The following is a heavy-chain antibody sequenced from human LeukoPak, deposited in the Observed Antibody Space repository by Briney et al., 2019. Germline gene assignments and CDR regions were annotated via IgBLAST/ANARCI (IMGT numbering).Heavy chain of an antibody. CDR1: GFTFSDYY. CDR2: ISSSGTTI. CDR3: ASESNYYDSSGY. J-gene: IGHJ4*02. D-gene: IGHD3-22*01. V-gene: IGHV3-11*01. Sequence: GGSLRLSCAASGFTFSDYYMSWIRQAPGKGLEWVSYISSSGTTIYYADSVKGRFTISRDNAKNSLYLQMNSPRAEDTAVYYCASESNYYDSSGYWGQGTLVTVSS.